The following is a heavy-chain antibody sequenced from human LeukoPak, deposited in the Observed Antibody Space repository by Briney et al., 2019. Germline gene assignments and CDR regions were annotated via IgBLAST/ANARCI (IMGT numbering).Heavy chain of an antibody. V-gene: IGHV3-20*04. Sequence: GGSLRLSCAASGFTFDDYGMSWVRQAPGKGLEWVSGINWSGGSTGYADSVKGRFTISRDNAKNSLYLQMNSLRAEDTALYYCARVRGRYYYYYYMDVWGKGTTVTVSS. CDR1: GFTFDDYG. CDR3: ARVRGRYYYYYYMDV. J-gene: IGHJ6*03. CDR2: INWSGGST. D-gene: IGHD1-26*01.